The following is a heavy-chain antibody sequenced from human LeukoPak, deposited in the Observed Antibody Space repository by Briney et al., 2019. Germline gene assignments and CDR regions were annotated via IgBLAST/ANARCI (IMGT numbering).Heavy chain of an antibody. CDR1: GFTFSSYS. CDR3: ARGHNDAFDI. J-gene: IGHJ3*02. Sequence: GGSLRLSCAASGFTFSSYSMNWIRQAPGKGLEWVSYISSSTSTIYYADSVKGRFTISRDNAKNSLCLQMNSLRDVDTAVYYCARGHNDAFDIWGQGTMVTVSS. V-gene: IGHV3-48*02. CDR2: ISSSTSTI.